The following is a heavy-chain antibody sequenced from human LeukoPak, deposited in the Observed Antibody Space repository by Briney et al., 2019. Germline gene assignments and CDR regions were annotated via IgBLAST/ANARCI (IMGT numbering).Heavy chain of an antibody. Sequence: PGGSLRLSCAASGFTFGIYSMNWVRQAPGKGLEWVSSISSSSSYIYYADSVKGRFTISRDNAKNSLYLQMNSLRAGDTAVYYCARATYDILTGSWFDPWGQGTLVTVSS. CDR2: ISSSSSYI. D-gene: IGHD3-9*01. CDR3: ARATYDILTGSWFDP. V-gene: IGHV3-21*01. CDR1: GFTFGIYS. J-gene: IGHJ5*02.